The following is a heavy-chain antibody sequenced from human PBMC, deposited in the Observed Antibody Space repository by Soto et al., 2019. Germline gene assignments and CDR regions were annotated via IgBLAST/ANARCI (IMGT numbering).Heavy chain of an antibody. D-gene: IGHD5-18*01. CDR1: GFTFSSYA. Sequence: VGSLRISCAGSGFTFSSYAMSWVRQAPGKGLEWVSAISGSGGSTYYADSVKGRFTISRDNSKNTLYLQMNSLRAEDTAVYYCAKRGGYSYGLDYWGQGTLVTVSS. J-gene: IGHJ4*02. CDR3: AKRGGYSYGLDY. CDR2: ISGSGGST. V-gene: IGHV3-23*01.